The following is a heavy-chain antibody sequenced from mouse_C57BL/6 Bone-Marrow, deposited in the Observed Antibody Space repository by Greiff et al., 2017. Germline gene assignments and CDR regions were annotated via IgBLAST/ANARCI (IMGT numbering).Heavy chain of an antibody. D-gene: IGHD1-1*01. V-gene: IGHV5-9*01. Sequence: LVEPGGGLVKPGGSLKLSCAASGFTFSSSTMSWVRQTPEKRLEWVATISGGGGNTYYPDSVKGRFTISRDNAKNTLYLQMSSLRSEDTALYYCARQGIITTVVDFDYWGQGTTLTVAS. CDR1: GFTFSSST. CDR2: ISGGGGNT. CDR3: ARQGIITTVVDFDY. J-gene: IGHJ2*01.